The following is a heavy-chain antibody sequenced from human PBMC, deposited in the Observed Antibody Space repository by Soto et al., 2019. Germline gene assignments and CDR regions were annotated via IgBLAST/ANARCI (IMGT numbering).Heavy chain of an antibody. CDR3: ACEGYYDSSGPPEPAYYYYGMDV. D-gene: IGHD3-22*01. Sequence: SVKVSCKASGGTFSSYAISWVRQAPGQGLEWMGGIIPIFGTANYAQKFQGRVTITADESTSTSYMELCSLRSEDTAVYYCACEGYYDSSGPPEPAYYYYGMDVWGQGTTVTVSS. CDR1: GGTFSSYA. CDR2: IIPIFGTA. J-gene: IGHJ6*02. V-gene: IGHV1-69*13.